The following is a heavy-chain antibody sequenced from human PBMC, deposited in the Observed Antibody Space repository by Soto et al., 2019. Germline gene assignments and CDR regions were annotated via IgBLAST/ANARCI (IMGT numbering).Heavy chain of an antibody. CDR3: ATWHEREHAYDV. D-gene: IGHD1-1*01. J-gene: IGHJ3*01. V-gene: IGHV3-53*01. CDR1: GFTISGKKY. CDR2: LYDLDGS. Sequence: EVQLVESGGGLIQPGGSLRLSCAAFGFTISGKKYVAWVRQAPGKGLEWVSALYDLDGSFYAASVKGRFTTSSDSSKTTVYLQMNDLRPDDTAVYYCATWHEREHAYDVWGQGTTVTVSS.